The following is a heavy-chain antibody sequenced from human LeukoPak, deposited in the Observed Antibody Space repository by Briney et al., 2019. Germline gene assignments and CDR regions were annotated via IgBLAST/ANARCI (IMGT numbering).Heavy chain of an antibody. CDR2: SSYDGSNR. CDR1: GFTFSTYG. J-gene: IGHJ4*02. CDR3: VRTSRSISSDY. V-gene: IGHV3-30*03. Sequence: PGGSLRLSCAASGFTFSTYGMHWVRQAPGKGLEWLAVSSYDGSNRFHADSVKGRFTISRDNSKNTLYLQMNSLGAEDTAVYYCVRTSRSISSDYWGQGTQVTVSS. D-gene: IGHD3-3*02.